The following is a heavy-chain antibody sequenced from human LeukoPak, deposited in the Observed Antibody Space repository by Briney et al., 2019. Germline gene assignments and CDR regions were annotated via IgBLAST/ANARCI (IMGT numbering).Heavy chain of an antibody. V-gene: IGHV3-30*02. CDR1: GFIFSSYG. J-gene: IGHJ4*02. CDR2: IRYDGSNT. CDR3: AKDTVPIAAAGTGNLDY. Sequence: GGSLRLSCAASGFIFSSYGMHWVRQAPGKGLEWVAFIRYDGSNTYYADSVKGRFTISRDNSKNTLYLQMNSLRAEDTAMYYCAKDTVPIAAAGTGNLDYWGQGTLVTVSS. D-gene: IGHD6-13*01.